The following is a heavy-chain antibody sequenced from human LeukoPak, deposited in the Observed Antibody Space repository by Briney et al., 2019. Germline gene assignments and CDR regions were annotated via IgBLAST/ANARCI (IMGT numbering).Heavy chain of an antibody. CDR3: VRGPYGASISKWFDP. CDR1: RGSISGYS. D-gene: IGHD4/OR15-4a*01. V-gene: IGHV4-59*01. Sequence: PSETLSLTCTVSRGSISGYSWSWIRQSPGGALEWIGYIYYSGDTAYNPSLRSRVTMSVDTSKNQLSLQLSSVTTADTAVYYRVRGPYGASISKWFDPWGQGTQVIVSP. J-gene: IGHJ5*02. CDR2: IYYSGDT.